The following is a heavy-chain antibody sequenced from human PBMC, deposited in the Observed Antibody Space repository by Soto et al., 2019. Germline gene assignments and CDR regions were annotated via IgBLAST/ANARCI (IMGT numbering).Heavy chain of an antibody. CDR1: GGSISSGGYS. D-gene: IGHD3-9*01. V-gene: IGHV4-30-2*01. CDR2: IYHSGST. Sequence: PSETLSLTCAVSGGSISSGGYSWSWIRQPPGKGLEWIGYIYHSGSTYYNPSLKSRVTISVDRSKNQFSLKLSSVTAADTAVYYCAREFPYYDIQMAPWFDPWGQGTLVTVSS. J-gene: IGHJ5*02. CDR3: AREFPYYDIQMAPWFDP.